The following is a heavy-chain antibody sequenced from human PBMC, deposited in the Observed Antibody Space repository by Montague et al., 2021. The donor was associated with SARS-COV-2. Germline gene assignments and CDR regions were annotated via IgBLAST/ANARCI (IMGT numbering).Heavy chain of an antibody. J-gene: IGHJ4*02. V-gene: IGHV4-34*01. CDR1: GGSFSGYY. Sequence: SETLSLTCAVYGGSFSGYYWSWIRQPPGKGLEWIGEINHSGSTNYNPSLKSRATISVDTSKNQFSLKLSSVTAADTAVCYCARGSYSRSWNGPKYYFDYWGQGTLVTVSS. D-gene: IGHD6-13*01. CDR2: INHSGST. CDR3: ARGSYSRSWNGPKYYFDY.